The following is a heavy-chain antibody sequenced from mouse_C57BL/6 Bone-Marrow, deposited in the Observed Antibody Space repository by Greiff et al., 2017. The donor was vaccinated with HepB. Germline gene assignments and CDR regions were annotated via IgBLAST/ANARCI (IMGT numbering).Heavy chain of an antibody. CDR2: ISNLAYSI. V-gene: IGHV5-15*01. Sequence: EVQRVESGGGLVQPGGSLKLSCAASGFTFSDYGMAWVRQAPRKGPEWVAFISNLAYSIYYADTVTGRFTISRENAKNTLYLEMSSLRSEDTAMYYCARRWYGSSYVWYFDVWGTGTTVTVAS. CDR3: ARRWYGSSYVWYFDV. J-gene: IGHJ1*03. CDR1: GFTFSDYG. D-gene: IGHD1-1*01.